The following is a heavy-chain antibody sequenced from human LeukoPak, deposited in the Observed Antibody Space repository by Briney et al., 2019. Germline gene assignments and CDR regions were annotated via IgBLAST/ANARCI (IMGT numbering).Heavy chain of an antibody. Sequence: PGESLKISCKGYGYSFTSYWIGCVRQMRGKGLEWMGSIYPGDSDTRYSPSLQGQVTISADKSMSTAYLQLSSLKASDTAVYYCARAKQLWFPDDAFDIWGQGTMVTVSS. CDR2: IYPGDSDT. V-gene: IGHV5-51*01. CDR3: ARAKQLWFPDDAFDI. J-gene: IGHJ3*02. D-gene: IGHD5-18*01. CDR1: GYSFTSYW.